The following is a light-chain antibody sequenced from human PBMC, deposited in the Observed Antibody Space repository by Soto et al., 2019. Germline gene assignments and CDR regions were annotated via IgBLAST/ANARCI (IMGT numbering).Light chain of an antibody. V-gene: IGKV3-15*01. Sequence: IVMTQSPVTLSVSPGERATLSCRASESVLSNLAWYQWRPGQAPRLLIYGAFTRATGIPARFSGRGSGTEFALTISSPRSEDVAVYYCQQYHNWPPWTFGQGTKVEIK. CDR2: GAF. CDR1: ESVLSN. J-gene: IGKJ1*01. CDR3: QQYHNWPPWT.